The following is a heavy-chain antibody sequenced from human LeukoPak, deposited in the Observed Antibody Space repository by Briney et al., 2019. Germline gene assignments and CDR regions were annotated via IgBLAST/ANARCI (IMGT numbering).Heavy chain of an antibody. CDR1: GFTFDDYA. CDR2: ISWNSGSI. Sequence: QPGRSLRLSCAASGFTFDDYAMHWVRQAPGKGLEWVSGISWNSGSIGYADSVKGRFTISRDNAKNSLYLQMNSLRAEDTALYYCAKGVYYDILTGYYIGYWGQGTLVTVSS. CDR3: AKGVYYDILTGYYIGY. V-gene: IGHV3-9*01. D-gene: IGHD3-9*01. J-gene: IGHJ4*02.